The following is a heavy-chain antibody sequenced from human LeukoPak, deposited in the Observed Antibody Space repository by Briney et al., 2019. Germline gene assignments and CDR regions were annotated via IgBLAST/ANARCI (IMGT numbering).Heavy chain of an antibody. V-gene: IGHV3-66*01. CDR1: GFTVSSNY. Sequence: GGSLRLSCAASGFTVSSNYMSWVRQAPGKGLEWVSVIYSGGSTYYADSVKGRFTISRDNSKNTLYLQMNSLRAEDTAVYYCAKDRTDIVVVPAGYYYYMDVWGKGTTVTVSS. CDR2: IYSGGST. J-gene: IGHJ6*03. D-gene: IGHD2-2*01. CDR3: AKDRTDIVVVPAGYYYYMDV.